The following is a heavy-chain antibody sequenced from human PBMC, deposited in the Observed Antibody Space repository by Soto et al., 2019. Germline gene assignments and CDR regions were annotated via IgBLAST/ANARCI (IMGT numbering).Heavy chain of an antibody. J-gene: IGHJ5*02. CDR1: GGSFGGYY. Sequence: SETLSLTCAVYGGSFGGYYWSWIRQPPGKGLEWIGEINHSGSTNYNPSLKSRVTIPVDTSKNQFSLRLTSVTAADTAAYYCARLRVWFGENVFDPWGQGILVTVSS. CDR3: ARLRVWFGENVFDP. D-gene: IGHD3-10*01. CDR2: INHSGST. V-gene: IGHV4-34*01.